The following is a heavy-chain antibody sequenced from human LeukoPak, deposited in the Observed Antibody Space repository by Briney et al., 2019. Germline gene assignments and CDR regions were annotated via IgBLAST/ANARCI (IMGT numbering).Heavy chain of an antibody. Sequence: GGSLRLSCAASGFTFSSYSMNWVRQAPGKGLEWVSYISSSSSTIYYADSVKGRFTISRDNAKNSLYLRMNSLRAEDTAVYYCAREWEQWLGPNWFDPWGQGTLVTVSS. D-gene: IGHD6-19*01. V-gene: IGHV3-48*01. J-gene: IGHJ5*02. CDR2: ISSSSSTI. CDR1: GFTFSSYS. CDR3: AREWEQWLGPNWFDP.